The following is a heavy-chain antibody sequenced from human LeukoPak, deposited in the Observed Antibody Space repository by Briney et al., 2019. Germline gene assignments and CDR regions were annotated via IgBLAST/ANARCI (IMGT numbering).Heavy chain of an antibody. Sequence: SETLSLTCAVYGRSFSGYYWSWIRQPPGKGLEWIGEINHSGSTNYNPSLKSRVTISVDTSKNQFSLKLSSVTAADTAVYYCAREKYYYGSGSQSWFDPWGQGTLVTVSS. CDR2: INHSGST. CDR3: AREKYYYGSGSQSWFDP. V-gene: IGHV4-34*01. J-gene: IGHJ5*02. CDR1: GRSFSGYY. D-gene: IGHD3-10*01.